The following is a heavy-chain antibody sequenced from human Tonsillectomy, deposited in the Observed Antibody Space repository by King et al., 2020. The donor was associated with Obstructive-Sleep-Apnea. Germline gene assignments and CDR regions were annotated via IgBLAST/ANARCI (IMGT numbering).Heavy chain of an antibody. V-gene: IGHV3-74*01. J-gene: IGHJ4*02. D-gene: IGHD1-26*01. CDR2: INSVGSST. Sequence: VQLVESGGGLVQPGGSLRLSCAASGFTFRSYWMHWALQAPGKGLVWVSRINSVGSSTSYADSVKGRFTISRDNAKNTLYLQMNSLRAEDTAVYYCASKGVGATTVYWGQGTLVTVSS. CDR3: ASKGVGATTVY. CDR1: GFTFRSYW.